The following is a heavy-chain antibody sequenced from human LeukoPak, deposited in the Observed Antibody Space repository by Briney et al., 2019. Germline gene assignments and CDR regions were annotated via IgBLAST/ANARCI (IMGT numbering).Heavy chain of an antibody. J-gene: IGHJ4*02. Sequence: QPGRSLRLSCAAAGFNFFTYGMHCVRQAPDKGLEWGAVIWYDGSNKYYADSVKGRFTISRDNSKGTLSLQMNSLRAEDTAVYYCARVIRGFGGLDYWGQGTLVTVSS. CDR1: GFNFFTYG. D-gene: IGHD3-10*01. CDR3: ARVIRGFGGLDY. CDR2: IWYDGSNK. V-gene: IGHV3-33*01.